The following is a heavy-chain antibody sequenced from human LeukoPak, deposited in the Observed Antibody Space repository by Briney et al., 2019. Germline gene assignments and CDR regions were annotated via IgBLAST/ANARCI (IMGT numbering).Heavy chain of an antibody. Sequence: PGGSLRLSCAASGFSFSSYGMHWVRQAPGRGLEWVSAINGRGDDTYYPDSVKGRFTISRDNSNNTLYLQMNSLRAEDTAVYYCAKGHRSSSSFFDSWGQGILVTVSS. D-gene: IGHD6-19*01. J-gene: IGHJ4*02. V-gene: IGHV3-23*01. CDR1: GFSFSSYG. CDR2: INGRGDDT. CDR3: AKGHRSSSSFFDS.